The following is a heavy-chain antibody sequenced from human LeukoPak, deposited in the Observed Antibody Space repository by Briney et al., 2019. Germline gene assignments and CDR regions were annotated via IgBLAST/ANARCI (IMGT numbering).Heavy chain of an antibody. D-gene: IGHD2/OR15-2a*01. J-gene: IGHJ3*01. CDR2: ISYNGGT. Sequence: PSETLSLTCSVSDGSITSTFYYWGWIRQAPGKGLEFIGNISYNGGTYYNPSLEPRVTISIDTSRKEFPLKLMSLSAADTAVFYCARQLRSFASPGAFDVWGQGTTVTVSS. V-gene: IGHV4-39*01. CDR1: DGSITSTFYY. CDR3: ARQLRSFASPGAFDV.